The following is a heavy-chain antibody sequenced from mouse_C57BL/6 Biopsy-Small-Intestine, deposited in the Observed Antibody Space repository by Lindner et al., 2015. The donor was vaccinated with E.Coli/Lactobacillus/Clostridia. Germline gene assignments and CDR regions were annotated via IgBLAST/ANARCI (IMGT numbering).Heavy chain of an antibody. V-gene: IGHV5-17*01. CDR2: ISTGSSPV. CDR3: VRGFDY. Sequence: VQLQESGGGLVKPGGSLQLSCAASGFTFSDYGMHWVRQAPEKGLGWIAYISTGSSPVYFADTVKGRFTISRDNAENTLFLQMTSLRSEDTAMYYCVRGFDYWGQGTTLTVSS. CDR1: GFTFSDYG. J-gene: IGHJ2*01.